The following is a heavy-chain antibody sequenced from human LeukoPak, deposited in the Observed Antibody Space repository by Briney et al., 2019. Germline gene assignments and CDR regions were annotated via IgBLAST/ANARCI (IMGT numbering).Heavy chain of an antibody. CDR3: AKAERGVVVVRSAFDI. CDR1: GFTFSSYA. J-gene: IGHJ3*02. V-gene: IGHV3-23*01. D-gene: IGHD3-22*01. Sequence: SGGSLRLSCAASGFTFSSYAMSWVRQAPGKGLERVSAISGSGGSTYYADSVKGRFTISRDNSKNTLYLQMNSLRAEDTAVYYCAKAERGVVVVRSAFDIWGQGTMVTVSS. CDR2: ISGSGGST.